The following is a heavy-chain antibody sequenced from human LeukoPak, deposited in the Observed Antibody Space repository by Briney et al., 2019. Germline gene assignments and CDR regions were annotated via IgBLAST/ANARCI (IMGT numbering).Heavy chain of an antibody. J-gene: IGHJ4*02. D-gene: IGHD3-3*01. CDR1: GFSVSNNY. CDR2: IYGDGRT. CDR3: ARGRGLGVVSPYFDY. V-gene: IGHV3-53*01. Sequence: GGSLRLSCVVSGFSVSNNYIIWVRQAPGNGLERVSVIYGDGRTSHSASVRGRFTITRDNSKNIVSLQMNNLRAEDTAVYYCARGRGLGVVSPYFDYWGQGTLVTVSS.